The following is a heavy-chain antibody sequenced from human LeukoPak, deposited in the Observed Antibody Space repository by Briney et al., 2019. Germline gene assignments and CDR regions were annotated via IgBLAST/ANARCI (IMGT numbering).Heavy chain of an antibody. CDR2: ISYDGSNK. CDR3: ARDGPFDSSGYYWATEYYFDY. CDR1: GFTFSSYA. D-gene: IGHD3-22*01. V-gene: IGHV3-30*07. J-gene: IGHJ4*02. Sequence: GRSLRLSCAASGFTFSSYAMHWVRQAPGKGLEWVAVISYDGSNKYYADSVKGRFTISRDNSKNTLYLQMNSLRAEDTAVYYCARDGPFDSSGYYWATEYYFDYWGQGTLVTVSS.